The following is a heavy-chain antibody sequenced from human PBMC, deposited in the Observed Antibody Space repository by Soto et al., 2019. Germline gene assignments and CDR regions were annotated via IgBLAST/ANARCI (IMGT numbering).Heavy chain of an antibody. V-gene: IGHV4-34*01. CDR1: GGSFSGYY. CDR2: INHSGST. CDR3: ARRGGPGEQWLVAAFDY. J-gene: IGHJ4*02. Sequence: PSETLSLTCAVYGGSFSGYYWSWIRQPPGKGLEWIGEINHSGSTNYNPSLKSRVTISVDTSKNQFSLKLSSVTAADTAVYYCARRGGPGEQWLVAAFDYWGQGTLVTVSS. D-gene: IGHD6-19*01.